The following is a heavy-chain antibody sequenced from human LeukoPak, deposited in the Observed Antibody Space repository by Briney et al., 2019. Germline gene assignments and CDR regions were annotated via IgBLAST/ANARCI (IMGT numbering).Heavy chain of an antibody. CDR1: GYSFTSHS. D-gene: IGHD1-14*01. V-gene: IGHV1-18*04. Sequence: GASVKVSCKTSGYSFTSHSISWVRQAPGQGLEWMGWISAYNGNKKSAQKFQGRVTMTTDTSTSTAYMELKSLRSDDTAVYYCARDLIPGMTLEPFDYWGQGTLVTVSS. J-gene: IGHJ4*02. CDR2: ISAYNGNK. CDR3: ARDLIPGMTLEPFDY.